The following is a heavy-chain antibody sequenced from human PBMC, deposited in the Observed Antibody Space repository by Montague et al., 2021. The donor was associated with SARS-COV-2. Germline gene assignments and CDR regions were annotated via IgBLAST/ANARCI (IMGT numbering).Heavy chain of an antibody. D-gene: IGHD2-2*02. Sequence: YIGITYNNPSLKNLVTMSVDTSKNQFSLKLSSLTAADTAVYYCVRDGYTHVEYWGQGTLFTVSS. CDR2: YIGIT. J-gene: IGHJ4*02. CDR3: VRDGYTHVEY. V-gene: IGHV4-39*02.